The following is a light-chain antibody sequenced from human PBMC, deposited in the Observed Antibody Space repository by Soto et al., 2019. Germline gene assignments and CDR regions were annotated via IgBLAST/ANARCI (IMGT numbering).Light chain of an antibody. J-gene: IGKJ2*01. V-gene: IGKV1-33*01. CDR1: QDISNY. Sequence: DIQMTQSPSSLSASVGDRVTITCQASQDISNYLNWYQQKPVKAPKLLIYDASNLETGVPSRFSGRGSGTDFTFTISSLQPEDIATYYCQQYDNPSYTFGQGTKLEIK. CDR2: DAS. CDR3: QQYDNPSYT.